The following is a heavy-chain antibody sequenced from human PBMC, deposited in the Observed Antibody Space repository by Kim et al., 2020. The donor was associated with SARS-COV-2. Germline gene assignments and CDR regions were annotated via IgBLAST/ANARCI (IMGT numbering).Heavy chain of an antibody. CDR1: GFTFSGYW. Sequence: GGSLRLSCAASGFTFSGYWMHWVRQVPGKGLVWVSCISGDGSDTKYADSVKGRFTISRDNARDTLYLQLNSLTTEDTALYYCARDTRNNGYDPSGQGTLVIVSS. J-gene: IGHJ5*02. CDR3: ARDTRNNGYDP. D-gene: IGHD2-8*01. V-gene: IGHV3-74*01. CDR2: ISGDGSDT.